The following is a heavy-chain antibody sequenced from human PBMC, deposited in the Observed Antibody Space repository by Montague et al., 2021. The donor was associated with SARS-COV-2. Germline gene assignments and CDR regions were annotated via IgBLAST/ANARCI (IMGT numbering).Heavy chain of an antibody. V-gene: IGHV4-59*01. Sequence: SETLSLTCTVSGGSISPYYWNWIRQSPGKGLEWIGDIYYSGSTTYNPSLESRVTISVDTSKNQFSLRLSSMTAADTAVYYCARGIWYANWGQGILVTVSS. CDR2: IYYSGST. J-gene: IGHJ4*02. CDR1: GGSISPYY. D-gene: IGHD6-13*01. CDR3: ARGIWYAN.